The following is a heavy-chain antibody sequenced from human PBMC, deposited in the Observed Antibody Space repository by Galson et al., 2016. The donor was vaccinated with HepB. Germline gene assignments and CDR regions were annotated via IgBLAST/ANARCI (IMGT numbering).Heavy chain of an antibody. CDR3: SRDLSSFRDSSDAFDI. D-gene: IGHD3-22*01. CDR2: VYYSGTT. CDR1: GGSISSHS. V-gene: IGHV4-59*11. Sequence: SETLSLTCTVSGGSISSHSWSWIRQPPGKGLEWIGYVYYSGTTKYNPSLKSRVTISVDTSKNQFSLKLNSVTAADTAVYYCSRDLSSFRDSSDAFDIWGHGTMVTVSS. J-gene: IGHJ3*02.